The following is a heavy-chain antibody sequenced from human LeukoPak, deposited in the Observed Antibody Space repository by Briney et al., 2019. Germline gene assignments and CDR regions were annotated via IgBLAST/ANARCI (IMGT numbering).Heavy chain of an antibody. CDR3: AREYPFFGVVNFFDY. CDR1: GFTFSSYA. CDR2: ISGSGGST. Sequence: PGGSLRLSCAASGFTFSSYAMSRVRQAPGKGLEWVSAISGSGGSTYYADSVKGRFTISRDNSKNTLYPQMNSLRAEDTAVYYCAREYPFFGVVNFFDYWGRGTLVTVSS. V-gene: IGHV3-23*01. J-gene: IGHJ4*02. D-gene: IGHD3-3*01.